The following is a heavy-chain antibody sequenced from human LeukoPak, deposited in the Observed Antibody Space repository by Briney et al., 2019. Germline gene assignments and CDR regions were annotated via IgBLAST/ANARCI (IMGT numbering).Heavy chain of an antibody. Sequence: PGGSLRLFCAASGFTFSSYAMSWVRQAPGKGLEWVSAISGSGGSTYYADSVKGRFTISRDNSKNTLYLQMNSLRAEDTAVYYCAKRGGRMGDSSGCYRYYYFDYWGQGTLVTVSS. CDR3: AKRGGRMGDSSGCYRYYYFDY. CDR1: GFTFSSYA. V-gene: IGHV3-23*01. D-gene: IGHD3-22*01. CDR2: ISGSGGST. J-gene: IGHJ4*02.